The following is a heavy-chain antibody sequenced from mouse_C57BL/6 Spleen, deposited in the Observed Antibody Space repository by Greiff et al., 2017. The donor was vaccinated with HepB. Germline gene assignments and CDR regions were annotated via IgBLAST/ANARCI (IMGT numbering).Heavy chain of an antibody. Sequence: VQLQQPGAELVKPGASVKLSCKASGYTFTSYWMHWVKQRPGQGLEWIGMIHPNSGSTNYNEKFKSKATLTVDKSSSTAYMQLSSLTSEDSAVYYCARSGTTVVATHDYWGQGTTLTVSS. V-gene: IGHV1-64*01. D-gene: IGHD1-1*01. CDR2: IHPNSGST. CDR1: GYTFTSYW. CDR3: ARSGTTVVATHDY. J-gene: IGHJ2*01.